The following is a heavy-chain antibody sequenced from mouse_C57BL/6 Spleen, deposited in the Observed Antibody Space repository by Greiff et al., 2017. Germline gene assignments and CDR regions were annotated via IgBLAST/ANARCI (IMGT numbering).Heavy chain of an antibody. V-gene: IGHV5-4*01. CDR1: GFTFSSYA. CDR3: ARGLLGDY. CDR2: ISDGGSYT. J-gene: IGHJ2*01. D-gene: IGHD2-10*01. Sequence: EVQRVESGGGLVKPGGSLKLSCAASGFTFSSYAMSWVRQTPEKRLEWVATISDGGSYTYYPDNVKGRFTISRDNAKNNLYLQMSHLKSEDTAMYYCARGLLGDYWGQGTTLTVSS.